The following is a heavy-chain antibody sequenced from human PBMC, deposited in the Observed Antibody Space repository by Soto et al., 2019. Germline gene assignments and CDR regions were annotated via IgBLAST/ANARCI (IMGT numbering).Heavy chain of an antibody. J-gene: IGHJ5*02. CDR2: LYYSENT. CDR3: AAGRMVVAANGHLIVRVDP. D-gene: IGHD2-15*01. CDR1: GGSVSSGSYY. V-gene: IGHV4-61*01. Sequence: SETLSLTCTVSGGSVSSGSYYWSWIRQPPGKGLEWIGYLYYSENTNYNPSLKSRVTISVDTSKNQFSLKLTSVTAADTAVYYCAAGRMVVAANGHLIVRVDPWGQGTLVTVSS.